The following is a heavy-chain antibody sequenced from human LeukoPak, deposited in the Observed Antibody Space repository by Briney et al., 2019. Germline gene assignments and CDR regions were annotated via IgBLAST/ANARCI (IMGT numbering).Heavy chain of an antibody. V-gene: IGHV1-24*01. CDR2: FDPEDGET. Sequence: ASVKVSCTVSGYTLTELSMHWVRQAPGKGLEWMGGFDPEDGETIYAQKFQGRVTMTEDTSTDTAYMELSSLRSEDTAVYYCATDARRDNWNYDGQYYFDYWGQGTLVTVSS. CDR1: GYTLTELS. J-gene: IGHJ4*02. D-gene: IGHD1-7*01. CDR3: ATDARRDNWNYDGQYYFDY.